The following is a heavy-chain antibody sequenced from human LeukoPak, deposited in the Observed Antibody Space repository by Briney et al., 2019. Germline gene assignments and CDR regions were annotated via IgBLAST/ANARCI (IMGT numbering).Heavy chain of an antibody. J-gene: IGHJ4*02. CDR3: AKRFGEHDAYSDY. D-gene: IGHD3-10*01. V-gene: IGHV3-7*01. CDR2: IRQDGSEM. CDR1: GFIFSSYW. Sequence: AGGSLRLSCAASGFIFSSYWMSWVRQAPGKGLEWVANIRQDGSEMYYLDSVKGRFTISRDNAKKSLYLQMNSLRAEDTAVYYCAKRFGEHDAYSDYWGQGTLVTVSS.